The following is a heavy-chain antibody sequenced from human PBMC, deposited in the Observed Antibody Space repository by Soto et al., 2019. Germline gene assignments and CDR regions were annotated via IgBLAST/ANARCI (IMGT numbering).Heavy chain of an antibody. D-gene: IGHD3-22*01. Sequence: SGPTLVNPTETLTLTCTVSGFSLSNARMGVSWIRQPPGKALEWLAHIFSNDEKSYSTSLKSRLTISKDTSKSQVVLTMTNMDPVDTATYYCARIQGHYYDSSGYYYVGPFDYLCQGTLLSV. CDR1: GFSLSNARMG. J-gene: IGHJ4*02. CDR2: IFSNDEK. V-gene: IGHV2-26*01. CDR3: ARIQGHYYDSSGYYYVGPFDY.